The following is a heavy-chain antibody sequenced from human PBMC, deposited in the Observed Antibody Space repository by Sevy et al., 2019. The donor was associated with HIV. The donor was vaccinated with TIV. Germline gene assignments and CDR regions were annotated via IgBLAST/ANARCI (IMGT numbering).Heavy chain of an antibody. CDR2: ISSSSSTI. CDR1: GFTFSSYS. V-gene: IGHV3-48*02. J-gene: IGHJ4*02. Sequence: GGSLRLSCAASGFTFSSYSMNWVRQAPGKGLEWVSYISSSSSTIYYADSVKGRFTISRDIAKNSLYLQMNSLRDEDTAVYYCARAEWDLLYYFDYWGQGTLVTVSS. CDR3: ARAEWDLLYYFDY. D-gene: IGHD1-26*01.